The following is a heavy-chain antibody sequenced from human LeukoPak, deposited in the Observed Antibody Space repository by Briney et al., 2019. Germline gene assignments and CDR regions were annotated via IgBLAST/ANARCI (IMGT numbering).Heavy chain of an antibody. D-gene: IGHD3-10*01. CDR3: ARGRSLWFGELYLDY. CDR1: GGSISSSSYY. Sequence: AETLSLTYTVSGGSISSSSYYWGWIRQPPGKGLEWIGSIYYSGSTYYNPSLKSRVTISVDTSKNQFSLKLSSVTAADTAVYYCARGRSLWFGELYLDYWGQGTLVTVSS. CDR2: IYYSGST. V-gene: IGHV4-39*07. J-gene: IGHJ4*02.